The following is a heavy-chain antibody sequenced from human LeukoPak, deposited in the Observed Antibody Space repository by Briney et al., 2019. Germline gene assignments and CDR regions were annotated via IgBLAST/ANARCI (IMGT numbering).Heavy chain of an antibody. V-gene: IGHV3-21*04. J-gene: IGHJ6*03. CDR3: ARVLRYCSGGNCYSGGLGYMDV. CDR1: GFTFSSYS. D-gene: IGHD2-15*01. Sequence: GGSPRLSCAASGFTFSSYSMNWVRQAPGKGLEWVSSISSSSGYIYYADSVKGRFTISRDNAKNSLFLQMNSLRAEDTAVYYCARVLRYCSGGNCYSGGLGYMDVWGKGTTVTISS. CDR2: ISSSSGYI.